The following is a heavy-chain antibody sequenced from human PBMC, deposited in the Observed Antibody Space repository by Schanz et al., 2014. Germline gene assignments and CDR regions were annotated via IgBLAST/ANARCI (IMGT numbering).Heavy chain of an antibody. V-gene: IGHV1-18*01. CDR3: ARDFSAYVGNYFAY. D-gene: IGHD5-12*01. CDR2: INGYNGHT. CDR1: GYTFSSYG. J-gene: IGHJ4*02. Sequence: QVQLVQSGAEVKKPGASVKVSCKASGYTFSSYGITWVRQAPGQGLEWMGWINGYNGHTLYAQKFQGRVTMTTDTSTSTSYMELTSLRFDDTAVYYCARDFSAYVGNYFAYWGQGTLVTVSS.